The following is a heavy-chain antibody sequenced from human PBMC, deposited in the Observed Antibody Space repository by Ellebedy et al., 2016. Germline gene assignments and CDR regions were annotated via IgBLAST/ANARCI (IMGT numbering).Heavy chain of an antibody. CDR3: ARDRSLGPSRYFDL. J-gene: IGHJ2*01. V-gene: IGHV3-33*01. CDR2: IWFDGTNE. Sequence: GESLKISCAASGFTFSGYYMHWVRQAPGKGLEWVSVIWFDGTNEYYADSVKGRFAISRDNSKNTLFLQMNGLRAEDTAVYYCARDRSLGPSRYFDLWGRGTLVTVSS. CDR1: GFTFSGYY. D-gene: IGHD3-16*01.